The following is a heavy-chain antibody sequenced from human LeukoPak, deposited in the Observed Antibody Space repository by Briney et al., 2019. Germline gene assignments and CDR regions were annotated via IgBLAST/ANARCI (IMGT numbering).Heavy chain of an antibody. J-gene: IGHJ5*02. CDR2: ISYSGST. Sequence: SETLSLTCTVSGGSISSSSYYWGWIRQPPGTGLEWVGSISYSGSTYYNPSLKSRVTISVDTSKNQFSLKLSSVTAADTAVYYCARRVCRGRYCSGGSCYSEPGRPNWFDPWGQGTLVTVSS. CDR1: GGSISSSSYY. CDR3: ARRVCRGRYCSGGSCYSEPGRPNWFDP. D-gene: IGHD2-15*01. V-gene: IGHV4-39*01.